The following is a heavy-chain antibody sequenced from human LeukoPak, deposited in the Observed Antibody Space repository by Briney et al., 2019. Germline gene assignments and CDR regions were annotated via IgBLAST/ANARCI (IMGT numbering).Heavy chain of an antibody. J-gene: IGHJ4*02. CDR1: GGSISSSSYY. Sequence: PSETLSLTRTVSGGSISSSSYYWGWIRQPPGKGLEWIGSIYYSGSTYYNPSLKSRVTISVDTSKNQFSLKLSSVTAADTAVYYCARVSPDFDYWGQGTLVTVSS. CDR2: IYYSGST. V-gene: IGHV4-39*07. CDR3: ARVSPDFDY.